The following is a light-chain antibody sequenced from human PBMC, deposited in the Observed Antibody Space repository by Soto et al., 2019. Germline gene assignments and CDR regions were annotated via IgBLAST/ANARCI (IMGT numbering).Light chain of an antibody. J-gene: IGKJ2*01. CDR1: EDITNY. Sequence: DIQMTQSPSSLSASVGNRVTITCRASEDITNYLDWYQQKPGNVPMLLIYDASNLAVGVPSRFSGSESGTHFPLTIRNQQPEAFATDYCQQYDSLPYTFGQGTKLEIK. CDR3: QQYDSLPYT. V-gene: IGKV1-33*01. CDR2: DAS.